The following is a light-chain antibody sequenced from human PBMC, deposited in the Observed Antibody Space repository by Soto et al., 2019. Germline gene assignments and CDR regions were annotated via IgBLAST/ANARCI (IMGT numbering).Light chain of an antibody. CDR3: QQLNSYPIT. Sequence: DIQMTQSPSSLSASVGGTVTITCRASQGINTFLAWYQQKAGKAPKLLIYAASTLQSGVPSRFSGSGSGTDFTLTISSLQSEDFATYYCQQLNSYPITFGQGTRLEIK. CDR1: QGINTF. V-gene: IGKV1-9*01. J-gene: IGKJ5*01. CDR2: AAS.